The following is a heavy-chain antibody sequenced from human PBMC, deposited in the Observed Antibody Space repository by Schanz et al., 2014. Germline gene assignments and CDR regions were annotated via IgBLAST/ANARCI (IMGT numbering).Heavy chain of an antibody. CDR1: EFTFSTDA. V-gene: IGHV3-23*04. CDR2: ILGLASTT. J-gene: IGHJ5*02. Sequence: EAHLVESGGGLVQPGGSLRLSCAASEFTFSTDAMSWVRQVPGKGLEWVSAILGLASTTYYADSVKGRFTISRDNSKNLLYLQMNSLRAEDTAVYYCTRDVRLDRRGNWFDPWGQGTLVTVSS. D-gene: IGHD1-1*01. CDR3: TRDVRLDRRGNWFDP.